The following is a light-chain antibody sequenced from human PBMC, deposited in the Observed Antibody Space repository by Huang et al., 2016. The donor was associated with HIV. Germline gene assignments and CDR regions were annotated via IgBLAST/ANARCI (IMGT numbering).Light chain of an antibody. CDR2: GSS. J-gene: IGKJ3*01. CDR3: QQYGSSPFT. Sequence: EIVLTQSPGTLSLSTGERATLSCRASQLVSSTHFAWYQYKPGQAPRLLMYGSSSRATGIPDRFSGSGSGTDFTLTISRLSPEDFAVYYCQQYGSSPFTFGPGTKVDIK. V-gene: IGKV3-20*01. CDR1: QLVSSTH.